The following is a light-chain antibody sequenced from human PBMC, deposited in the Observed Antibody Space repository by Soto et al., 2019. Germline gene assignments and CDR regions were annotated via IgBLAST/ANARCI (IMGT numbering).Light chain of an antibody. V-gene: IGLV1-40*01. J-gene: IGLJ1*01. Sequence: QSVLTQPPSVSGAPGQRVTISCTGSSSNIGAGYDVHWYQQLPGTAPKLLIYGNSNRPSGVPDRFSGSKSGTSASLAITGLQAEDEADFYCQSYDSSPEPVFGTGTKDTVL. CDR1: SSNIGAGYD. CDR2: GNS. CDR3: QSYDSSPEPV.